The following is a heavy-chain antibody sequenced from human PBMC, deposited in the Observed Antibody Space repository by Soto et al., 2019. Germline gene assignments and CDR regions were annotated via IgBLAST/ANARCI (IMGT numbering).Heavy chain of an antibody. D-gene: IGHD6-19*01. Sequence: QVQLQESGPGLVKPSETLSLTCTVSGGSISSYYWSWIRQPPGKGLEWIGYIYYSGSTNYNPSLKSRVTLSVDTSKNQFSLKLSSVTAADTAVYYCARDQQWLVRGAFDIWGQGTMVTVSS. CDR3: ARDQQWLVRGAFDI. J-gene: IGHJ3*02. CDR1: GGSISSYY. CDR2: IYYSGST. V-gene: IGHV4-59*01.